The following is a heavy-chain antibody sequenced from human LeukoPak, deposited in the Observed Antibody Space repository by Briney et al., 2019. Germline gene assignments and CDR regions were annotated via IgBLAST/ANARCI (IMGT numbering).Heavy chain of an antibody. CDR1: GFTFSSYG. J-gene: IGHJ4*02. Sequence: PGGSLRLSCAASGFTFSSYGMHWVRQAPGKGLEWVAVIRYDGSNKYYADSVKGRFTISRDNSKNTLYLQMNSLRAEDTAVYYCARDEGSGSSFLFDYWGQGTLVTVSS. CDR3: ARDEGSGSSFLFDY. V-gene: IGHV3-33*01. CDR2: IRYDGSNK. D-gene: IGHD3-10*01.